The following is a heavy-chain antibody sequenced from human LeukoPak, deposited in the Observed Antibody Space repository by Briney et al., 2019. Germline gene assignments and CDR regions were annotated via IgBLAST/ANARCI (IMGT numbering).Heavy chain of an antibody. CDR1: GASISSIYW. CDR3: ARGGIYYYMDV. D-gene: IGHD6-13*01. V-gene: IGHV4-4*02. CDR2: IYYSGST. J-gene: IGHJ6*03. Sequence: SETLSLTCAVSGASISSIYWWSLVRQPPGKGLEWIGYIYYSGSTNYNPSLKSRVTISVDTSKNQFSLKLSSVTAADTAVYYCARGGIYYYMDVWGKGTTVTVSS.